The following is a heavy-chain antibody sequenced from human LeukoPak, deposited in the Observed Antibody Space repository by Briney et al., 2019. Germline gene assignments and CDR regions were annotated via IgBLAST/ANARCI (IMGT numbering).Heavy chain of an antibody. CDR2: ISYDGSNK. CDR1: GFSFSSYG. Sequence: PGGSLRLSCAASGFSFSSYGMHWVRQAPGKGLEWVAVISYDGSNKYYADSEKGRFTISRDNSKNTLYLQMNSLRAEDTAVYYCAKDRGGAYYESSVDIWGQGTMVTVSS. CDR3: AKDRGGAYYESSVDI. J-gene: IGHJ3*02. D-gene: IGHD3-22*01. V-gene: IGHV3-30*18.